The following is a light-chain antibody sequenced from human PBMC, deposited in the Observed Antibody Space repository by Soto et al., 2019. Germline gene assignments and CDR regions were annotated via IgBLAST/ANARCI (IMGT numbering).Light chain of an antibody. CDR1: SSDVGAYNY. J-gene: IGLJ1*01. V-gene: IGLV2-11*01. Sequence: QSVLTQPRSVSGSPGQSVTISCTGTSSDVGAYNYVPWYQQHPGKAPKFLIYDVSKRPSGVPDRFSGSKSDNTASLTISGLQAEDEADYYCCSYAGTYSYVFGTGTKVTVL. CDR3: CSYAGTYSYV. CDR2: DVS.